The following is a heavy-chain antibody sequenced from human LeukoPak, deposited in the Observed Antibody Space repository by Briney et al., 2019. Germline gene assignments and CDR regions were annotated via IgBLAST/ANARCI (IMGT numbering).Heavy chain of an antibody. CDR1: GGSISRYY. CDR2: IYYSGST. CDR3: ATETRQLWSPSYYYYGMYV. V-gene: IGHV4-59*01. D-gene: IGHD5-18*01. J-gene: IGHJ6*04. Sequence: SETLTLTCTVCGGSISRYYGRWLRQPRGKGGEGVGYIYYSGSTKYNPSLKRRVTISVEKSKNHFSLKLSSLTAADTAVYYCATETRQLWSPSYYYYGMYVWGKGTTVTVSS.